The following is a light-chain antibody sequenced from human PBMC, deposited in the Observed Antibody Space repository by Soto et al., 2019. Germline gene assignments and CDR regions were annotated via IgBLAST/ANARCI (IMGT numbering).Light chain of an antibody. CDR3: QQLNSYPT. CDR2: DAT. Sequence: EIVLTQSPATLSLSPGERATLSCRASQSVTWYLAWYQQKPGQAPRLLIYDATNRATGIPARFSGSGSGTDFTLTISSLEPEDFAVYYCQQLNSYPTFGQGTKVEIK. J-gene: IGKJ1*01. V-gene: IGKV3-11*01. CDR1: QSVTWY.